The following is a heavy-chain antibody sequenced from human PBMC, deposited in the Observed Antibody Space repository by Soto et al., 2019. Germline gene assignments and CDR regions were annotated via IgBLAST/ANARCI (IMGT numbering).Heavy chain of an antibody. CDR3: ARGEERGAMPSGY. V-gene: IGHV4-59*01. CDR1: GGSISSYY. J-gene: IGHJ4*02. D-gene: IGHD3-16*01. Sequence: QVQLQESGPGLVKPSETLSLTCTVSGGSISSYYWSWIRQPPGKGLEWIGYIYYSGSTNYNPSLKSRVPISVDTSKNQFSLKLSSVTSADTAVDYCARGEERGAMPSGYWGQGTLVTVSS. CDR2: IYYSGST.